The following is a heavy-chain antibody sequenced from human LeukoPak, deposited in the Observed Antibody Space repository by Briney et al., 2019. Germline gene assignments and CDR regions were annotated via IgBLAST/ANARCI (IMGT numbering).Heavy chain of an antibody. CDR1: GFTFSSYW. CDR2: INSDGSST. Sequence: GGSLRLSCAASGFTFSSYWMHWVRQAPGKGLVWVSHINSDGSSTNYADSVKGRFTISRDNAKNTLYLQMNSLRAEDTAVYYCARVFGQWLVSFDIWGQGTMVTVSS. CDR3: ARVFGQWLVSFDI. D-gene: IGHD6-19*01. J-gene: IGHJ3*02. V-gene: IGHV3-74*01.